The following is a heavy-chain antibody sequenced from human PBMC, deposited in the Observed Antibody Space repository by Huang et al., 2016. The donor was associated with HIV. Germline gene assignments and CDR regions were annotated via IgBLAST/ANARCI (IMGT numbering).Heavy chain of an antibody. CDR1: GGSMSSYY. Sequence: QVQLQESGPGLVKPSETLSLTCTVSGGSMSSYYWSWIRQPPGKGLEWIGYIYYRGSTNYNPSLKSRVTISVDTSKNQFSRRLSSVTAADTAVYYCASASIAARRWFDPWGQGSLVTVSS. CDR2: IYYRGST. J-gene: IGHJ5*02. CDR3: ASASIAARRWFDP. D-gene: IGHD6-6*01. V-gene: IGHV4-59*01.